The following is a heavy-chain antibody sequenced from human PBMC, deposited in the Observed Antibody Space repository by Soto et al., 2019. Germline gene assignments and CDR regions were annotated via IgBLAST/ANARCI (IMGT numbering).Heavy chain of an antibody. D-gene: IGHD6-13*01. J-gene: IGHJ5*02. Sequence: GGSLRLSCAASGFTFSSYSMNWVRQAPGKGLEWVSSISSSSSYIYYADSVKGRFTISRDNAKNSLYLQMNSLRAEDTAVNYCAREGGAAAGTPNWFDPWGQGTLVTVSS. V-gene: IGHV3-21*01. CDR3: AREGGAAAGTPNWFDP. CDR2: ISSSSSYI. CDR1: GFTFSSYS.